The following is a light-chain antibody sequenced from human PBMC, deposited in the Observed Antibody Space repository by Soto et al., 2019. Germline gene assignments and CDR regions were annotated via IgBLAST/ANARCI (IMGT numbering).Light chain of an antibody. V-gene: IGKV1-5*03. CDR3: QQYNTYSRT. J-gene: IGKJ1*01. CDR2: KAS. Sequence: DIQMTQSPSTLAASGGDRDTITCRASQSITGWLAWFQQKPGKAPKLLIYKASSLESGVPSRFSGSGSGTEIPLTISSLQPDDFATYYCQQYNTYSRTFGQGTKVDIK. CDR1: QSITGW.